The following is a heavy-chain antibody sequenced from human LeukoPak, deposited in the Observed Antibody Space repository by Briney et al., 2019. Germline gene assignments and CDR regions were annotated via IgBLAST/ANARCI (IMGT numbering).Heavy chain of an antibody. V-gene: IGHV1-2*02. CDR1: GYTFTGYY. Sequence: ASAKVSCKASGYTFTGYYMHWVRQAPGQGLEWMGWINPNSGGTNYAQKFQGRVTMTRDTSISTAYMELSRLRSDDTAVYYCARARRYCSSTSCYGDLDYWGQGTLVTVSS. J-gene: IGHJ4*02. D-gene: IGHD2-2*01. CDR2: INPNSGGT. CDR3: ARARRYCSSTSCYGDLDY.